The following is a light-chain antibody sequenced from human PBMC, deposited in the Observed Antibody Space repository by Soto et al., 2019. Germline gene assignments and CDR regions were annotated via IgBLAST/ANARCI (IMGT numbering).Light chain of an antibody. CDR2: KAS. CDR3: QEYSSHSRYT. CDR1: QSISSW. Sequence: DIQMTQSPSTLSASVGDRVTITCRASQSISSWLAWYQQKPGKAPKLLIYKASSLESGVPSRFSGSGSGTEFTLTISSLQPDDYATYYCQEYSSHSRYTFGQGTKLEIK. V-gene: IGKV1-5*03. J-gene: IGKJ2*01.